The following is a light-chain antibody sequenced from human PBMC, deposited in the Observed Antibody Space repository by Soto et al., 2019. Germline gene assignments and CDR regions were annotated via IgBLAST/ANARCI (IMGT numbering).Light chain of an antibody. J-gene: IGKJ5*01. CDR1: QSVGSY. CDR2: DAS. CDR3: QQRRDWLGT. Sequence: EIVLTQSPATLSLSPGEGATLSCRASQSVGSYFAWYQQKPGQAPRLLIYDASKRAAGIPARFSGSGSGTDFTLTISSLQPEDFAVYYCQQRRDWLGTFGQGTRLEIK. V-gene: IGKV3-11*01.